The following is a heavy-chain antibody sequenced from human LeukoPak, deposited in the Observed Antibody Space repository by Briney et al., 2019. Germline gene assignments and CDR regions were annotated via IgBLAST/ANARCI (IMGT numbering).Heavy chain of an antibody. CDR2: ISSSSSYI. J-gene: IGHJ4*02. CDR1: GFTFCSFG. Sequence: PGGSLRLSCAASGFTFCSFGMNWVRRAPGKGLEWVSSISSSSSYIYYADSVKGRFTISRDNAKNSLYLQMNSLRAEDTAVYYCARGPSGYHNTGGQGTLVTVSS. CDR3: ARGPSGYHNT. V-gene: IGHV3-21*01. D-gene: IGHD5-12*01.